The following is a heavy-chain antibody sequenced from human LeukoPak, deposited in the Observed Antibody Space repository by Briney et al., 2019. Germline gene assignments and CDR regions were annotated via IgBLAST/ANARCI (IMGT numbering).Heavy chain of an antibody. V-gene: IGHV4-30-2*01. D-gene: IGHD6-6*01. CDR1: GGSISSGGYS. Sequence: SETLSLTCAVSGGSISSGGYSWSWIRQPPGKGLEWIGYIYHSGSTYYNPSLKSRVTISVDRSKNQFSMKLSSVTAADTAVYYCARTSIAARRANAFDIWGQGTMVTVSS. CDR2: IYHSGST. J-gene: IGHJ3*02. CDR3: ARTSIAARRANAFDI.